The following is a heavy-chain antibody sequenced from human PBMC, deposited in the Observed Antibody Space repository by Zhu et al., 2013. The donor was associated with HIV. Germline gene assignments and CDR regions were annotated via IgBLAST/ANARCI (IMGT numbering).Heavy chain of an antibody. D-gene: IGHD2-2*01. CDR3: ARMLDIVVVPAAPGLHEVWYYGMDV. J-gene: IGHJ6*02. V-gene: IGHV1-8*01. CDR1: GYTFTSYD. Sequence: QVQLVQSGAEVKKPGASVKVSCKASGYTFTSYDINWVRQATGQGLEWMGWMNPNSGNTGYAQKFQGRVTMTRNTSISTAYMELSSLRSEDTAVYYCARMLDIVVVPAAPGLHEVWYYGMDVWGQGTTVTVSS. CDR2: MNPNSGNT.